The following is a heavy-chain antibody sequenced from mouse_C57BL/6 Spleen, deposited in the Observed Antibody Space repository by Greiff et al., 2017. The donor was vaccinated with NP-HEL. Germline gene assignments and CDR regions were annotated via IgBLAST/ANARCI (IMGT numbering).Heavy chain of an antibody. CDR2: IHPNSGST. Sequence: VKLQQPGAELVKPGASVKLSCKASGYTFTSYWMHWVKQRPGQGLEWIGMIHPNSGSTNYNEKFKSKATLTVDKSSSTAYMQLSSLTSEDSAVYYCARDSPAWFAYWGQGTLVTVSA. J-gene: IGHJ3*01. CDR1: GYTFTSYW. D-gene: IGHD3-2*01. CDR3: ARDSPAWFAY. V-gene: IGHV1-64*01.